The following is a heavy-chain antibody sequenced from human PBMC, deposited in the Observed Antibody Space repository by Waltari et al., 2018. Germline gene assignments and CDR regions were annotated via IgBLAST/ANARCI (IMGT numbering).Heavy chain of an antibody. Sequence: EVQLVESGGGLVQPGGSWRLSCSSQGFPFGSYGMNWVRQAPGKGLEWVSYISPSSSTITYADSMKGRFTISRDNAKNSLYLQMNSLRADDTAVYYCVREYDSGGAGYWGQGTLVTVSS. CDR3: VREYDSGGAGY. V-gene: IGHV3-48*04. J-gene: IGHJ4*02. CDR2: ISPSSSTI. D-gene: IGHD3-22*01. CDR1: GFPFGSYG.